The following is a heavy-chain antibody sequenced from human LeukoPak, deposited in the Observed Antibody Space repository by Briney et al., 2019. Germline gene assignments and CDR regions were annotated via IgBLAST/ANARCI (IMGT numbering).Heavy chain of an antibody. J-gene: IGHJ3*02. CDR1: GYTFTGYY. D-gene: IGHD3-22*01. Sequence: ASVKVSCKASGYTFTGYYIHWVRQAPGQGLEWMGRINPNSGGTNYAQKFQGRVTMTRDTSISTAYMELSRLRSDDTAVYYCARDVSSGPSWYAFDIWGQGTMVTVSS. CDR2: INPNSGGT. V-gene: IGHV1-2*06. CDR3: ARDVSSGPSWYAFDI.